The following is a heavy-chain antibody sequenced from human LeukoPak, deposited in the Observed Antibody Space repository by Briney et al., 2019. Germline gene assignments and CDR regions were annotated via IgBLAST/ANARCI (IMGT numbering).Heavy chain of an antibody. Sequence: GGSLRLSCAASGFTFSSYWMSWVRQAPGKGLEWVANIKQDGSEKYYVDSVKGRFTISRDNAKNSLYLQMNSLRAEDTALYYCAKELGSGSYYTPLRKCWYFDLWGRGTLVTVSS. CDR2: IKQDGSEK. D-gene: IGHD3-10*01. CDR1: GFTFSSYW. CDR3: AKELGSGSYYTPLRKCWYFDL. V-gene: IGHV3-7*03. J-gene: IGHJ2*01.